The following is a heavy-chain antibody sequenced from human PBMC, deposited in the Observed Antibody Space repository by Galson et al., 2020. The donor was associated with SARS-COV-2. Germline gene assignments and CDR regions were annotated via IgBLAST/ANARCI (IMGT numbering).Heavy chain of an antibody. CDR1: GGSISSGGYS. Sequence: ASETLSLTCAVSGGSISSGGYSWSWIRQPPGKGLEWIGYIYHSGSTYYNPSLKSRVTISVDRSKNQFSLKLSSVTAADTAVYYCAGAITMVRGVIFDPWGQGTLVTVSS. CDR2: IYHSGST. D-gene: IGHD3-10*01. V-gene: IGHV4-30-2*01. CDR3: AGAITMVRGVIFDP. J-gene: IGHJ5*02.